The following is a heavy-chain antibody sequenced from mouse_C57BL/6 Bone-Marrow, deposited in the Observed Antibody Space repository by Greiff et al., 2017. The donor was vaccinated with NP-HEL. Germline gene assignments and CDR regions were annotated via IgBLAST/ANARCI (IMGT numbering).Heavy chain of an antibody. D-gene: IGHD1-1*01. J-gene: IGHJ1*03. V-gene: IGHV5-4*03. CDR3: ARVLLRYWYFDV. CDR1: GFTFRSYA. Sequence: EVMLVESGGGLVKPGGSLKLSCAASGFTFRSYALSWVRQTPEKRLEWVATISDGGSYTYYPDNVKGRFTISRDNAKNNLYLQMSHLKSEDTAMYYCARVLLRYWYFDVWGTGTTVTVSS. CDR2: ISDGGSYT.